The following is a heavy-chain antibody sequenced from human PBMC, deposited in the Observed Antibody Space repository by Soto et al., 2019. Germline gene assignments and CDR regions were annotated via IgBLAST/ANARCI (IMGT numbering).Heavy chain of an antibody. V-gene: IGHV3-21*01. D-gene: IGHD6-6*01. CDR1: GFTFSSYS. CDR2: ISSSSSYI. CDR3: TSARYSSSSEFPQ. Sequence: GGSLRLSCAASGFTFSSYSMNWVRQAPGKGLEWVSSISSSSSYIYYADSVKGRFTISRDNAKNSLYLQMNSLRAEDTAVYYCTSARYSSSSEFPQRGQGTLVTVSS. J-gene: IGHJ4*02.